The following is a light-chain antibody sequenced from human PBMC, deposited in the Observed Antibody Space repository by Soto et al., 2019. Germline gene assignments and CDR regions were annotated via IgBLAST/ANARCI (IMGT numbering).Light chain of an antibody. CDR2: DAS. J-gene: IGKJ4*01. CDR1: QSVSSY. CDR3: QQRSNWLT. V-gene: IGKV3-11*01. Sequence: IVLTQSPATLSLSPGERATLSCRASQSVSSYLAWYQQKPGQAPRLLIYDASNRATGIPARFSGSGSGTDSALPNSNLEPEDFAVYYCQQRSNWLTFGGGTKVEIK.